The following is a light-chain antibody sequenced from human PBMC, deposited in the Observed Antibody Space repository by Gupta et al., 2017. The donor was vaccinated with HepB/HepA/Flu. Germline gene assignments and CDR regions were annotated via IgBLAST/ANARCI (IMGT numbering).Light chain of an antibody. CDR3: SSYRSSNTRV. V-gene: IGLV2-14*03. Sequence: QSALTQPASVSGSPGQSITISCTGTNSDVGNYNYVSWYQQHPGKAPKLIIYDVTNRPSGVSNRFSGSKSGNTASLTISGLQAEDEADYFCSSYRSSNTRVFGGGTKLTVL. J-gene: IGLJ3*02. CDR2: DVT. CDR1: NSDVGNYNY.